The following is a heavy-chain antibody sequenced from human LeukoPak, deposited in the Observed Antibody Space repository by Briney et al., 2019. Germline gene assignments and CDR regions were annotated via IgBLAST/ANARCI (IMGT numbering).Heavy chain of an antibody. V-gene: IGHV4-34*01. CDR1: GGSFSGYY. CDR3: ARRLNYCSSTSCYHPRYFDL. D-gene: IGHD2-2*01. J-gene: IGHJ2*01. CDR2: INHSGST. Sequence: SETLSLTCAVYGGSFSGYYWSWIRQPPGKGLEWIGEINHSGSTNYNPSLKSRVTISVDTSKNQFSLKLSSVTAADTAVYYCARRLNYCSSTSCYHPRYFDLWGRGTLVTVSS.